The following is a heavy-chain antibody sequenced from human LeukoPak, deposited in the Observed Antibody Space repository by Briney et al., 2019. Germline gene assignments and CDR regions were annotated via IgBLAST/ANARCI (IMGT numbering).Heavy chain of an antibody. V-gene: IGHV3-20*04. J-gene: IGHJ6*03. Sequence: PGGSLRLSCAASGFTLDVYAVNWVRQVPGGGLEWVSGMNWSGRLTECADSVKDRFTISRENTKNSLYLYMNNLGGEDTALYFCARGSVQLWLRDTYYYMDVWGKGTTVTVSS. CDR1: GFTLDVYA. CDR3: ARGSVQLWLRDTYYYMDV. CDR2: MNWSGRLT. D-gene: IGHD5-18*01.